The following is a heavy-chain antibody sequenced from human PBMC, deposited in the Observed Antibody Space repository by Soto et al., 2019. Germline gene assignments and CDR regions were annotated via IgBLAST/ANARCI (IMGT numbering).Heavy chain of an antibody. J-gene: IGHJ4*02. CDR2: IIPIFGTA. CDR3: AITMVRGVIITLAY. CDR1: GGTFSSYA. V-gene: IGHV1-69*13. Sequence: ASVKVSCKASGGTFSSYAISWVRQAPGQGLEWMGGIIPIFGTANYAQKFQGRVTITADESTSTAYMELSSLRSEDTAVYYCAITMVRGVIITLAYWGQGTQVTVSS. D-gene: IGHD3-10*01.